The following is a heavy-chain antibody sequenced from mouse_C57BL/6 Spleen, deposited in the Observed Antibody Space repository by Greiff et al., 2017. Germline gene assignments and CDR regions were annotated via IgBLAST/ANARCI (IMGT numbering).Heavy chain of an antibody. V-gene: IGHV1-85*01. J-gene: IGHJ3*02. CDR2: IYPRDGST. CDR1: GYTFTSYD. D-gene: IGHD1-1*01. CDR3: ARSGISITTVVAPMLE. Sequence: QVTLKVSGPELVKPGASVKLSCKASGYTFTSYDINWVKQRPGQGLEWIGWIYPRDGSTKYNEKFKGKATLTVDTSSSTAYMELHSLTSEDSAVYFCARSGISITTVVAPMLEWGQGTLVTVSA.